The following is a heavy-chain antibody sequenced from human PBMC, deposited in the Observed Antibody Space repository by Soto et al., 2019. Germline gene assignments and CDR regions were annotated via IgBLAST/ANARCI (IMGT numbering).Heavy chain of an antibody. CDR1: GFIVSGSY. J-gene: IGHJ4*02. V-gene: IGHV3-53*04. CDR2: MYPDGSR. CDR3: AKDRGNYGGGGLDY. D-gene: IGHD4-17*01. Sequence: EVQLVESGGDLVQPGGSLRLSCVASGFIVSGSYMSWVRQAPGEGLEWVSVMYPDGSRHYAESVKGRFAISRQNSENTVYLQMNSLRTEDTAVYYCAKDRGNYGGGGLDYWGQGTLVTVSS.